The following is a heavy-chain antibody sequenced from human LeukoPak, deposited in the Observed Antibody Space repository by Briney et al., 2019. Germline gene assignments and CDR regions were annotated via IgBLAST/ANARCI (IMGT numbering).Heavy chain of an antibody. V-gene: IGHV4-34*01. CDR2: INHRGST. J-gene: IGHJ4*02. CDR3: ARRNGQDIVATFRRRYYFDY. CDR1: GGSFSGYY. Sequence: SETLSLTCAVYGGSFSGYYWSWIRLPPGKGLEWIGEINHRGSTNYNPSLKRRVTISINTSKNQFSLKLSSVTAADTAVYYCARRNGQDIVATFRRRYYFDYWGQGTLVTVSS. D-gene: IGHD5-12*01.